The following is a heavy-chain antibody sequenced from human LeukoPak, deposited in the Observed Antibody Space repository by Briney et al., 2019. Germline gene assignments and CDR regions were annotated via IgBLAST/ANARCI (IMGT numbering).Heavy chain of an antibody. D-gene: IGHD3-3*01. CDR2: ISGSGGST. CDR3: AKGTGSFRRVVIIKGFFDY. Sequence: GGSLRLSCAASGFTFSSYAMSWVRQAPGKGLEWVSAISGSGGSTYYADSVKGRFTISRDNSKNTLYLQMNSLRAEDTAVYYCAKGTGSFRRVVIIKGFFDYWGQGTLVTVSS. V-gene: IGHV3-23*01. CDR1: GFTFSSYA. J-gene: IGHJ4*02.